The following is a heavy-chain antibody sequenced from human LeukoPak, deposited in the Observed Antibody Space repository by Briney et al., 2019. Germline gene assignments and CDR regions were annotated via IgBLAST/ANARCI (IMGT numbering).Heavy chain of an antibody. CDR2: IYYSGST. Sequence: SETLSLTCTVSAGSVSGNYWSWIRQPPGKGLEWIAYIYYSGSTNFNPSLKSRVTISIDTSKNQFSLKLSSVTAAATAVYYCARTERRGHFDYWGQGALVTVSS. CDR1: AGSVSGNY. D-gene: IGHD1-1*01. CDR3: ARTERRGHFDY. V-gene: IGHV4-59*02. J-gene: IGHJ4*02.